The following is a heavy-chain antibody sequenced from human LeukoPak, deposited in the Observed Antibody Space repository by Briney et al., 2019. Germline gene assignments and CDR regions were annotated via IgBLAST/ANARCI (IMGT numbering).Heavy chain of an antibody. CDR1: GFTFSSYW. D-gene: IGHD6-19*01. Sequence: GGSLRLSCAASGFTFSSYWMSWVRQAPGKGLEWVANIKQDGSEKYYVDSVKGRFTISRDNAKNSLYLQMNSLRAEDMALYYCAKDKSSSGWYYFDYWGQGTLVTVSS. CDR3: AKDKSSSGWYYFDY. J-gene: IGHJ4*02. CDR2: IKQDGSEK. V-gene: IGHV3-7*03.